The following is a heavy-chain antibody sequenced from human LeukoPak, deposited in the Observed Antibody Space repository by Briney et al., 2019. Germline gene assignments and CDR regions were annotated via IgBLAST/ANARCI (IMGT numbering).Heavy chain of an antibody. V-gene: IGHV1-24*01. D-gene: IGHD1-26*01. J-gene: IGHJ5*02. CDR1: GYTFTGYY. CDR3: AICGGSYCDP. CDR2: FDPEDGET. Sequence: ASVKVSCKASGYTFTGYYMHWVRQAPGQGLEWMGGFDPEDGETIYAQKFQGRVTMTEDTSTDTAYMELSSLRSEDTAVYYCAICGGSYCDPWGQGTLVTVSS.